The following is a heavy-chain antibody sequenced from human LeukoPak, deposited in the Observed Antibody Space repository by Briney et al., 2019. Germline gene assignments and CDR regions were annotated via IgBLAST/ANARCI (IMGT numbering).Heavy chain of an antibody. CDR2: ISYDGSNK. J-gene: IGHJ4*02. Sequence: PGRSLRLSCAASGFTFSSYGMHWVRQAPGKGLEWVAVISYDGSNKYYADSVKGRFTISRDNSKNTLYLQMNSLRAGDTAVYYCATSGLSRFGFWGQGTLVTVSS. CDR1: GFTFSSYG. D-gene: IGHD2/OR15-2a*01. CDR3: ATSGLSRFGF. V-gene: IGHV3-30*03.